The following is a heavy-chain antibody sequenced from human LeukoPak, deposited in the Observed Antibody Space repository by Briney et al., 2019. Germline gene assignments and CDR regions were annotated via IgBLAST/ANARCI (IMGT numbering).Heavy chain of an antibody. CDR2: ISYDGSNK. CDR3: ARDYGGNSGLYHYYYYLDV. J-gene: IGHJ6*03. D-gene: IGHD4-23*01. CDR1: GFTFSSYA. Sequence: GGSLRLSCAASGFTFSSYAMHWVRQAPGKGLEWVAVISYDGSNKYYADSVKGRFTISRDNSKNTLYLQMNSLRAEDTALYYCARDYGGNSGLYHYYYYLDVWGKGTTVTVSS. V-gene: IGHV3-30*04.